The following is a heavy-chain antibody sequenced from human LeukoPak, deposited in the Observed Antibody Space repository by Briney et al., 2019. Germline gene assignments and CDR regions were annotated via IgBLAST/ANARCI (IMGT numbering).Heavy chain of an antibody. CDR3: ARGNVVGATDLDAFDI. V-gene: IGHV1-18*01. J-gene: IGHJ3*02. Sequence: ASVKVSCKASGYTFTSYGISWVRQAPGQGLEWMGWISAYNGNTNYAQKLQGRVTMTTDTSTSTAYMELRSLRSDDTAVYYCARGNVVGATDLDAFDIWGQGTMVTVSS. CDR1: GYTFTSYG. D-gene: IGHD1-26*01. CDR2: ISAYNGNT.